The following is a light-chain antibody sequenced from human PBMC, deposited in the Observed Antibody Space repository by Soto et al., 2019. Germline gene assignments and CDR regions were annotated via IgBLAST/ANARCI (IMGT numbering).Light chain of an antibody. Sequence: DIQMTQSPTSLSASLGDRVTITCRASQDIRNFVAWHQQKPGKAPKLLIYAASTLQSGVPSRFSGSGSGTDFTLTINSLQPEDVATYSCQKYSSVPVFGPGTKVEIK. V-gene: IGKV1-27*01. CDR2: AAS. J-gene: IGKJ3*01. CDR1: QDIRNF. CDR3: QKYSSVPV.